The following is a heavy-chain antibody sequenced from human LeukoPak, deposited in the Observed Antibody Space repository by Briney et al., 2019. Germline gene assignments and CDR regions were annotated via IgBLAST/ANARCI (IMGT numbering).Heavy chain of an antibody. Sequence: TSETLSLTCAVYGGSFSGYYWSWIRQPPGKGLEWIGEINHSGSTNYNPSLKSRVTISVDTSKNQFSLKLSSVTAADTAVYYCARHAGTGYHFDYWGQGTLVTVSS. CDR1: GGSFSGYY. CDR3: ARHAGTGYHFDY. D-gene: IGHD3/OR15-3a*01. J-gene: IGHJ4*02. CDR2: INHSGST. V-gene: IGHV4-34*01.